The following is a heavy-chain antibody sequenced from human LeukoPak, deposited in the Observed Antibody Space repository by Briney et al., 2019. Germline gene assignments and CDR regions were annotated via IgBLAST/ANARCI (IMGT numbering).Heavy chain of an antibody. D-gene: IGHD5-24*01. CDR3: ARASSRDGPYYFDY. V-gene: IGHV1-8*03. CDR1: GYTFTSYD. J-gene: IGHJ4*02. CDR2: MNPNSGNT. Sequence: ASVKVSCKASGYTFTSYDINWVRQATGQGLEWMGWMNPNSGNTGYAQKFQGRVTITRNTSISTAYMELSSLRSEDTAVYYCARASSRDGPYYFDYWGQGTLVTVSS.